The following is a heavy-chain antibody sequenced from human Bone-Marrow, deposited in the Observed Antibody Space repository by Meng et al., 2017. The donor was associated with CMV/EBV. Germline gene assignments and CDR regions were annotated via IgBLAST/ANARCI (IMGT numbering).Heavy chain of an antibody. D-gene: IGHD7-27*01. Sequence: SLKISCAASGFTFSSYAMHWVRQAPGKGLEWVAGISWNSGSIGYADSVKGRFTISRDNAKNSLYLQMNSPRAEDTALYYCAKGDKRTGAWGRYIDYWGQGTLVTVSS. CDR3: AKGDKRTGAWGRYIDY. J-gene: IGHJ4*02. CDR2: ISWNSGSI. V-gene: IGHV3-9*01. CDR1: GFTFSSYA.